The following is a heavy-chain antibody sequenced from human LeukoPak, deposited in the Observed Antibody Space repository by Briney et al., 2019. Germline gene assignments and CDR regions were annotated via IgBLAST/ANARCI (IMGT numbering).Heavy chain of an antibody. V-gene: IGHV3-15*01. CDR2: IKTKADGGTT. CDR3: TTDYLYYYYGLAV. Sequence: GGSLRLSCAASGFTFSNVCMSWVRQAPGKGLEWVVRIKTKADGGTTDYAAPVKGRFTISRDDSKNTLHLQMFSLNTEDTAVYYCTTDYLYYYYGLAVWGQGTTVTVSS. CDR1: GFTFSNVC. J-gene: IGHJ6*02.